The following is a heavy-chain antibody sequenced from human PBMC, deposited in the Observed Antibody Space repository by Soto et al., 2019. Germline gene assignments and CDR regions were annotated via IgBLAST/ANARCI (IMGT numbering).Heavy chain of an antibody. J-gene: IGHJ5*02. CDR3: ARGVTSTGWFDP. CDR1: GGSTDSGSYF. Sequence: TLSLTCSVSGGSTDSGSYFGSWIRQHPRKGLEWIGYIYSSGNTYYNPFFRSRVSISPDTSKNQFSLKLNSVTAADTAVYYCARGVTSTGWFDPWGQGILVTVSS. D-gene: IGHD3-10*01. CDR2: IYSSGNT. V-gene: IGHV4-31*03.